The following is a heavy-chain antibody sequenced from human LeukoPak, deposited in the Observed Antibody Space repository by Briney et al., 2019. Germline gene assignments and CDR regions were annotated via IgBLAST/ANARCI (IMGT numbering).Heavy chain of an antibody. Sequence: SVKVSCKASGGTFSSYAISWVRQAPGQGLEWMGGIIPIFGTANYAQKFQGRVTITADKSTSTAYMELSSLRSVDTAVYYCARDATLTTTGSIRWFDPWGQGTLVTVSS. J-gene: IGHJ5*02. CDR2: IIPIFGTA. D-gene: IGHD4/OR15-4a*01. CDR3: ARDATLTTTGSIRWFDP. CDR1: GGTFSSYA. V-gene: IGHV1-69*06.